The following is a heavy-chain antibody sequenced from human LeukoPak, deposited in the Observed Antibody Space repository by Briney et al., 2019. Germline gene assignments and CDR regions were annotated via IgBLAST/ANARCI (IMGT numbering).Heavy chain of an antibody. CDR1: GFTLSSYA. D-gene: IGHD2-2*01. CDR3: AGEDIVVVPAAISGY. CDR2: ISGSGGRT. J-gene: IGHJ4*02. V-gene: IGHV3-23*01. Sequence: GGSLRLSCAASGFTLSSYAMSWVRQAPGKGLEWVSGISGSGGRTYYADSVKGRFTISRDNSKNTLYLQMNSLRAEDTAVYYCAGEDIVVVPAAISGYWGQGTLVTVSS.